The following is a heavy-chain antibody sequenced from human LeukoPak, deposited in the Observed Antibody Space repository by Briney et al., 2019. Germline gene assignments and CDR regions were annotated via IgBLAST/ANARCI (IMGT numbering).Heavy chain of an antibody. D-gene: IGHD2-21*02. V-gene: IGHV3-33*08. CDR1: GSTFSVYD. CDR3: ARDRGVTSPLDY. J-gene: IGHJ4*02. Sequence: GGSLRLSCAASGSTFSVYDMNWVRQAPGKGLEWVAVIWYDGSNKYYADSVKGRFTISRDNSKNTLYLQMNSLRAEDTAVYYCARDRGVTSPLDYWGQGTLVTVSS. CDR2: IWYDGSNK.